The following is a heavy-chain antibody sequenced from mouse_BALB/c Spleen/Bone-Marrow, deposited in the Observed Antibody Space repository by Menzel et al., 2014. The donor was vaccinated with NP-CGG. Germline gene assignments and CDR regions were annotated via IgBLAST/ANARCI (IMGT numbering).Heavy chain of an antibody. Sequence: EVKLMESGPGLVKPSQSLSLTCSVTGYSITSGYYWNWIRQFPGNKLEWMGYIGYDGSNNYNPSLKNRISITRDTSKNQFFLKLNSVTTEDTATYYCAREGIYDGYWDYAMDYWGQGTSVTVSS. V-gene: IGHV3-6*02. CDR1: GYSITSGYY. J-gene: IGHJ4*01. CDR2: IGYDGSN. D-gene: IGHD2-3*01. CDR3: AREGIYDGYWDYAMDY.